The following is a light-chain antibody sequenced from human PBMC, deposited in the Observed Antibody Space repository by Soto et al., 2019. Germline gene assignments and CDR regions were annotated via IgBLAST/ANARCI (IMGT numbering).Light chain of an antibody. CDR1: QSISSY. CDR3: QQSYSTPLT. J-gene: IGKJ3*01. Sequence: DIPMTQSPSSLSASVGDRVTITCRASQSISSYLNWYQQKPGKAPKLLIYAASSLQSGVPSRFSGSGSGTEFTLTISSLQPEEFATYYCQQSYSTPLTFGPGTKVDIK. V-gene: IGKV1-39*01. CDR2: AAS.